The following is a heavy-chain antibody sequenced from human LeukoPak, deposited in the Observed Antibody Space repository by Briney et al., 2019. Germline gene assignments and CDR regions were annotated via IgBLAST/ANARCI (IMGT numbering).Heavy chain of an antibody. CDR2: ISDSGGRT. Sequence: GGSLRLSCAVSGVTLSNYGMSWVRQAPGKGLEWVAGISDSGGRTNYADSVKGRFTISRDNPKNTLYLQMNSLRAEDTAVYFCAKRGVVIRVILVGFHKEAYYFDSWGQGALVNVSS. CDR1: GVTLSNYG. CDR3: AKRGVVIRVILVGFHKEAYYFDS. V-gene: IGHV3-23*01. J-gene: IGHJ4*02. D-gene: IGHD3-22*01.